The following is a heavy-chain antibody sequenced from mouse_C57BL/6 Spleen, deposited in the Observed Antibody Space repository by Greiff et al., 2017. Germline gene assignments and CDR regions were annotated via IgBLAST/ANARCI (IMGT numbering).Heavy chain of an antibody. Sequence: QVQLQQPGAELVKPGASVKLSCKASGYTFTSYWMNWVKQRPGQGLEWIGMINPNSGSTNYNEKFKSKATLTVDKSSSSAYMQLSSLTSKYSAVYYRARGLQLGFDYWGQGTTLTVSS. D-gene: IGHD4-1*02. CDR1: GYTFTSYW. J-gene: IGHJ2*01. CDR2: INPNSGST. V-gene: IGHV1-64*01. CDR3: ARGLQLGFDY.